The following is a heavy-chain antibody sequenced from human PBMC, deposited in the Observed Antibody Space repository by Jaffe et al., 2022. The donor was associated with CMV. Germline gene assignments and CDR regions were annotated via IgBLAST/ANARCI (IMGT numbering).Heavy chain of an antibody. Sequence: QVQLQQWGAGLLKPSETLSLTCAVYGGSFSDHLWTWVRQSPGTGLEWIGEINYTGNTNYNPSLKSRVTISVDTSKNQFSLKMNSVTAADTAVYYCARGRQLNSWGQGTLVTVSS. D-gene: IGHD6-13*01. CDR2: INYTGNT. V-gene: IGHV4-34*02. CDR3: ARGRQLNS. CDR1: GGSFSDHL. J-gene: IGHJ4*02.